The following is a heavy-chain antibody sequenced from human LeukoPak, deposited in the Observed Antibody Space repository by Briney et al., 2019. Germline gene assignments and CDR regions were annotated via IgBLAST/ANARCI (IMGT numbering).Heavy chain of an antibody. Sequence: GGSLRLSCVASGLTVSSNYMSWVRQAPGKGLQWVSVIYRGGDTYYADSVKDRFTISRDNPKNTLYLQINSLRAEDTAVYYCAREVRGRDVGYYYGMDVWGQGTTVTVSS. CDR1: GLTVSSNY. V-gene: IGHV3-66*01. J-gene: IGHJ6*02. D-gene: IGHD2-15*01. CDR2: IYRGGDT. CDR3: AREVRGRDVGYYYGMDV.